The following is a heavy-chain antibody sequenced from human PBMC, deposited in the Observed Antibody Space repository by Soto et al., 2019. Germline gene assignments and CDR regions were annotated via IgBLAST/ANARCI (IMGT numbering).Heavy chain of an antibody. D-gene: IGHD3-22*01. CDR3: AKEAEELRPNYYDSSGYHWFDP. Sequence: PGGSLRLSCAASGFTFDDYAMHWVRQAPGKGLEWVSGISWNSGSIGYADSVKGRFTISRDNAKNSLYLQMNSLRAEDTALYYCAKEAEELRPNYYDSSGYHWFDPWGHGTLVTVSS. V-gene: IGHV3-9*01. CDR1: GFTFDDYA. CDR2: ISWNSGSI. J-gene: IGHJ5*02.